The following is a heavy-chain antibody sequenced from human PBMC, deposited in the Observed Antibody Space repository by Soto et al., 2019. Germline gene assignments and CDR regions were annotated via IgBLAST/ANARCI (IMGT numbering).Heavy chain of an antibody. CDR3: ARGKITMVRGAYYYGMDV. Sequence: GASVKVSCKASGYTFTSYGISWVRQAPGQGLEWMGWISAYNGNTNYAQKLQGRVTMTTDTSTSTAYMELRSLRSDDTAVYYCARGKITMVRGAYYYGMDVWGQGTTVTVSS. J-gene: IGHJ6*02. CDR2: ISAYNGNT. CDR1: GYTFTSYG. D-gene: IGHD3-10*01. V-gene: IGHV1-18*01.